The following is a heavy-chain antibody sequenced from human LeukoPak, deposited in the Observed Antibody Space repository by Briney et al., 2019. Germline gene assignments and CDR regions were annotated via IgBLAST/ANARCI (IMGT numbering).Heavy chain of an antibody. CDR1: GFTFSDYY. Sequence: PGGSLRLSCVASGFTFSDYYMSWIRQAPGKGLEWVSYITDSSSYTNYADSVKGRFTISRDNAKNSLYLQMNSLRAEDTAVYYCARANDLIDYWGQGTLVTVSS. V-gene: IGHV3-11*05. CDR3: ARANDLIDY. CDR2: ITDSSSYT. J-gene: IGHJ4*02.